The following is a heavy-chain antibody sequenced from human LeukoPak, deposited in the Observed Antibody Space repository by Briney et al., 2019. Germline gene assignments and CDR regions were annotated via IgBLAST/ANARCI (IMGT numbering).Heavy chain of an antibody. V-gene: IGHV3-30*18. J-gene: IGHJ4*02. D-gene: IGHD2-8*01. CDR3: AKGPVYCTSPKSPTGSAPSFFAH. CDR2: ISYDERNK. CDR1: GFTFNTYG. Sequence: GRSLRLSCEASGFTFNTYGMHWVRQAPGKGLEWLAVISYDERNKYYADSVKGRFTISRDNSKNTLYLQMSSLRPEDTAVYYCAKGPVYCTSPKSPTGSAPSFFAHGGQGPRAPVP.